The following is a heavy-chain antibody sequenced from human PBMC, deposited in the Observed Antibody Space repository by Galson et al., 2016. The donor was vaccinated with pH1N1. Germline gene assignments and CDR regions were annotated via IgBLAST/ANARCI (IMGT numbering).Heavy chain of an antibody. CDR3: ARESCGCSCYYYYYYYGMDV. J-gene: IGHJ6*02. V-gene: IGHV4-30-4*01. CDR1: GDSVNSGDYY. CDR2: ISGSGRT. Sequence: TLSLTCSVSGDSVNSGDYYWSWIRQSPGRGLEWIGCISGSGRTYYNPSLQSRLTISLDASKSQFSLRLASVTATDTAVYSCARESCGCSCYYYYYYYGMDVWGQGATVVVSS. D-gene: IGHD2-15*01.